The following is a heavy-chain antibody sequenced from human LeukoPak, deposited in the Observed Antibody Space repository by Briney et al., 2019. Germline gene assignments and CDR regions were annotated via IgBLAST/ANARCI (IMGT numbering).Heavy chain of an antibody. CDR1: GFTFDDYA. Sequence: PGGSLRLSCAASGFTFDDYAMHWVRQAPGKGLEWVSGISWNSGSIVYADSVKRRFTISRDNAKNSLYLQMNSLRAEDMALYYCAKAYSSGWYGYFDYWGQGTLVTVSS. CDR3: AKAYSSGWYGYFDY. J-gene: IGHJ4*02. V-gene: IGHV3-9*03. D-gene: IGHD6-19*01. CDR2: ISWNSGSI.